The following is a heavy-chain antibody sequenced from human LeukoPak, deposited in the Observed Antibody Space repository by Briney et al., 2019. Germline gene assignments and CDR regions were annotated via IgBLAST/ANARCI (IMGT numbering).Heavy chain of an antibody. V-gene: IGHV4-4*02. Sequence: PSETLSLTCAVSGGSIGGPNWWSWVRQPPGKGLEWIGEIYHSGSTNYNPSLKSRVTISVDKSRNQFSLKLTSVTAADTAVYYCAREIAVTGNFDYWGQGTLVTVSS. D-gene: IGHD6-19*01. CDR3: AREIAVTGNFDY. J-gene: IGHJ4*02. CDR2: IYHSGST. CDR1: GGSIGGPNW.